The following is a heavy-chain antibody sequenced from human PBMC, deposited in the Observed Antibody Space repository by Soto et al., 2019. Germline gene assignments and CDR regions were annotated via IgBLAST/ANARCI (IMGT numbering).Heavy chain of an antibody. CDR1: GYTFTSYD. CDR3: ARWRDDSGKNFDY. J-gene: IGHJ4*02. V-gene: IGHV1-8*01. D-gene: IGHD3-10*01. Sequence: ASVKVSCKASGYTFTSYDINWVRQATGQGLEWMGWMNSNSGNTGYAQKFQGRVTMTRNTSISTAYMELSSLRSEDTAVYYCARWRDDSGKNFDYWGQGTLVTVSS. CDR2: MNSNSGNT.